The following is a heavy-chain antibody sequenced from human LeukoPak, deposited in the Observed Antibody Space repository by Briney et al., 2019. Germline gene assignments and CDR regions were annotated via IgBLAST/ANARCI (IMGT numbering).Heavy chain of an antibody. V-gene: IGHV1-2*02. CDR3: ARWGAGSFDAFDI. Sequence: ASVKVSCKASGYTFTGYYMHWVRQAPGQGLEWMGWINPNSGGTNYAQKFQGRVTMTRDTSISTAYMELSRLRSDDTAVHYCARWGAGSFDAFDIWGQGTMVTVSS. CDR2: INPNSGGT. J-gene: IGHJ3*02. CDR1: GYTFTGYY. D-gene: IGHD1-26*01.